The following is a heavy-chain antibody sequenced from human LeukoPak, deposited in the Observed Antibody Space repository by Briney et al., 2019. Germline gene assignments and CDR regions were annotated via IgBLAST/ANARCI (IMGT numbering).Heavy chain of an antibody. D-gene: IGHD6-13*01. J-gene: IGHJ4*02. CDR2: IKQDGSEK. CDR3: AKEGSAYSSNWLDY. V-gene: IGHV3-7*01. CDR1: GFTFSSYW. Sequence: GGSLRLSCAASGFTFSSYWMSWVRQAPGKGLEWVANIKQDGSEKYYVDSVKGRFTISRDNAKNSLYLQMNSLRAEDTAVYYCAKEGSAYSSNWLDYWGQGTLVTVSS.